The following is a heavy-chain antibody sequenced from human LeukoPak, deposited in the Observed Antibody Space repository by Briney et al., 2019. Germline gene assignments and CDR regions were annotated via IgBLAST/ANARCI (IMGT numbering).Heavy chain of an antibody. Sequence: SETLSPTCTVSGGSISSGGYYWSWIRQHPGKGLEWIGYIYYSGSTYYNPSLKSRVTISVDTSKNQFSLKLSSVTAADTAVYYCARVWVVGATRIYIFDYWGQGTLVTVSS. V-gene: IGHV4-31*03. CDR1: GGSISSGGYY. J-gene: IGHJ4*02. CDR3: ARVWVVGATRIYIFDY. CDR2: IYYSGST. D-gene: IGHD1-26*01.